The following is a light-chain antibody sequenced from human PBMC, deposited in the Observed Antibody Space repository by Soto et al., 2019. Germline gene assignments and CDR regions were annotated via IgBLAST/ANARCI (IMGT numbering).Light chain of an antibody. CDR3: QQYGNSPLT. CDR1: QSVTSSY. V-gene: IGKV3-20*01. J-gene: IGKJ4*01. Sequence: EIVLTQSPGTLSLSPGERATLSCRASQSVTSSYLAWYQQKPGQAPRLLIYGASSRATGIPDRFSGSGSGTDFTLTISRLEPEDFAVYYCQQYGNSPLTFCGGTKVEIK. CDR2: GAS.